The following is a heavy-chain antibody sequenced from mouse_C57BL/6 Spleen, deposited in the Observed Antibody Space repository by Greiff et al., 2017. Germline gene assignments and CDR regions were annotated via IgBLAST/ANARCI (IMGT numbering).Heavy chain of an antibody. CDR3: ARVDSNYGAY. CDR2: IYPGDGDT. J-gene: IGHJ3*01. V-gene: IGHV1-82*01. Sequence: QVQLKQSGPELVKPGASVKISCKASGYAFSSSWMNWVKQRPGKGLEWIGRIYPGDGDTNYNGKFKGKATLTADKSSSTAYMQLSSLTSEYSAVYFCARVDSNYGAYWGQGTLVTVSA. D-gene: IGHD2-5*01. CDR1: GYAFSSSW.